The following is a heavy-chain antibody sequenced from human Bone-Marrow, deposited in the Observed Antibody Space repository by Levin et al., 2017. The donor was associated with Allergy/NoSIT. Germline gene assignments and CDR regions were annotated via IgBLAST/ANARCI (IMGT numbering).Heavy chain of an antibody. Sequence: PGGSLRLSCAASGFTFSNFGIHWVRQAPGKGLECVAIISYDGSNKYYANSVKGRFTISRDNSKNTLYLQMNSLRAEDTAVYYCAKDSLYCGRGSCYPRDGSVDYWGQGTLVTVSS. D-gene: IGHD2-15*01. V-gene: IGHV3-30*18. J-gene: IGHJ4*02. CDR2: ISYDGSNK. CDR1: GFTFSNFG. CDR3: AKDSLYCGRGSCYPRDGSVDY.